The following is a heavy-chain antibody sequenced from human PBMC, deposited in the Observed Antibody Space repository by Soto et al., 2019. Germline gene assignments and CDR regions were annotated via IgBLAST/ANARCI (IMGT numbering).Heavy chain of an antibody. Sequence: SQTLSLTCAISGDSVSSNSAAWNWIRQSPTRGLGWLGRTYYRSKWYNDYAVSVKSRITINSDTSKNQFYLQLNSVSPEDTAVYYCARGEERRTSADLDVWGKGTTVTVSS. CDR2: TYYRSKWYN. J-gene: IGHJ6*04. CDR3: ARGEERRTSADLDV. CDR1: GDSVSSNSAA. V-gene: IGHV6-1*01. D-gene: IGHD1-7*01.